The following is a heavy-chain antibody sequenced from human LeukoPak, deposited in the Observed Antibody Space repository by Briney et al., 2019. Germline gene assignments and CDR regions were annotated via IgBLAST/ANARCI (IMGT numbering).Heavy chain of an antibody. D-gene: IGHD6-13*01. J-gene: IGHJ4*02. Sequence: GASVKVSCKASGYTFTGYYMHWVRQAPGQGLEWMGWINPNSGGTNYAQKFQGRVTMTRDTSISTAYMELSRLRSDDTAVYYCARVQLGSPGYSSSWPYFDYWGQGTLVTVSS. V-gene: IGHV1-2*02. CDR1: GYTFTGYY. CDR3: ARVQLGSPGYSSSWPYFDY. CDR2: INPNSGGT.